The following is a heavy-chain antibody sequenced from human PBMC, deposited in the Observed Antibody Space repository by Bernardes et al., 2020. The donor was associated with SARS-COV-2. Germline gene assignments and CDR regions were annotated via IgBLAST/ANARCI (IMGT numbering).Heavy chain of an antibody. CDR1: GYTFSRYA. Sequence: ASVKVSCKASGYTFSRYAINWVRQAPGQGLEWMGWINANTGNPTYAQGFTGRFVFSLDTSVSTAYLQISSLKAEDTAVYYCARNPDSSGDWFDPWGQGTLVTVSS. D-gene: IGHD3-22*01. CDR2: INANTGNP. CDR3: ARNPDSSGDWFDP. V-gene: IGHV7-4-1*02. J-gene: IGHJ5*02.